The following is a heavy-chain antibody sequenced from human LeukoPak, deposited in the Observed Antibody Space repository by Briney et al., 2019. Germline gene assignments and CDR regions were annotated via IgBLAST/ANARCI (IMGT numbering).Heavy chain of an antibody. CDR2: IYYSGST. CDR3: ARGRGYSYRAFDI. D-gene: IGHD5-18*01. V-gene: IGHV4-31*03. J-gene: IGHJ3*02. Sequence: SQTLSLTCTVSGGSISSGGYYWSWIRQHPGKGLEWIGYIYYSGSTYYNPSHKSRVTISVDTSKNQFSLKLSSVTAADTAVYYCARGRGYSYRAFDIWGQGTMVTVSS. CDR1: GGSISSGGYY.